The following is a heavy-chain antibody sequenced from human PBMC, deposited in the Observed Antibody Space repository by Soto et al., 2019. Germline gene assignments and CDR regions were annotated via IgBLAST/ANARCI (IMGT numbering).Heavy chain of an antibody. CDR2: ISSSGSTI. Sequence: GGSMRLSCLASGFIFRSYAMHWVRQAPGKGLEWVSYISSSGSTIYYADSVKGRFTISRDNAKNSLYLQMNSLRAEDTAVYYCAALATGFGYWGQGTLVTVSS. CDR3: AALATGFGY. CDR1: GFIFRSYA. J-gene: IGHJ4*02. D-gene: IGHD3-10*01. V-gene: IGHV3-48*03.